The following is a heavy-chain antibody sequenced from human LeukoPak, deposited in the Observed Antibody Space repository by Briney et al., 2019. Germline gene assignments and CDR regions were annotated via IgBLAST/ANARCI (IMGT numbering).Heavy chain of an antibody. CDR1: GGTFSSYA. Sequence: ASVKVSCKASGGTFSSYAISWARQAPGQGLEWMGGIIPIFGTANYAQKFQGRVTITADESTSTAYMELSSLRSEDTAVYYCASGPTYYYDSSGYYSFDYWGQGTLVTVSS. V-gene: IGHV1-69*13. J-gene: IGHJ4*02. CDR3: ASGPTYYYDSSGYYSFDY. CDR2: IIPIFGTA. D-gene: IGHD3-22*01.